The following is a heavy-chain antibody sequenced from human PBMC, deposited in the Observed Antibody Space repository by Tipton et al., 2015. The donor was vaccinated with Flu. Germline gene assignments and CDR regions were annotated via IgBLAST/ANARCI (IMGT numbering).Heavy chain of an antibody. CDR2: ISSSGNTI. Sequence: VQLVQSGGGLVQPGGSLRLSCAASGFTFSTYEMNWVRQAPGKGLEWLSYISSSGNTISYADSVRGRFTISRDNTQKSLYLQLDSPRAEDTAVYYCVRAIAAAGSRWGQGTLVTVSS. J-gene: IGHJ4*02. V-gene: IGHV3-48*03. D-gene: IGHD6-13*01. CDR3: VRAIAAAGSR. CDR1: GFTFSTYE.